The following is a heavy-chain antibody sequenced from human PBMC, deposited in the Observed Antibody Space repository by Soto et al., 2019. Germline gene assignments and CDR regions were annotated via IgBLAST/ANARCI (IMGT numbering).Heavy chain of an antibody. Sequence: PGGSLRLSCAASGFTFSSYSMNWVRQAPGKGLEWVSSISSSSSYIYYADSVKGRFTISRDNAKNSLYLQMNSLRAEDTAVYYCASSADDFWSGYYPYNWYDPWGQGTLVTVSS. CDR3: ASSADDFWSGYYPYNWYDP. J-gene: IGHJ5*02. CDR2: ISSSSSYI. D-gene: IGHD3-3*01. CDR1: GFTFSSYS. V-gene: IGHV3-21*01.